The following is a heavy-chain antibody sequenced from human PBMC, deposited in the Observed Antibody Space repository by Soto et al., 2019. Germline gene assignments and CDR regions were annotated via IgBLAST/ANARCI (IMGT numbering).Heavy chain of an antibody. V-gene: IGHV3-21*01. CDR3: ASYISSSSKTYGMDV. Sequence: SGGSLRLSCAVSGFTFSSCSMNWVRQGPGKGLEWVSSISSSSSYRYYADSVKGPSTISRDNAKNSLYLQMNTLRADATAVSYCASYISSSSKTYGMDVWGQGTTVTVSS. D-gene: IGHD6-13*01. CDR1: GFTFSSCS. J-gene: IGHJ6*02. CDR2: ISSSSSYR.